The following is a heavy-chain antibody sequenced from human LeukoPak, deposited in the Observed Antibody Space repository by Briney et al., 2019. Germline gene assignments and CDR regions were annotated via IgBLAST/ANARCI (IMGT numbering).Heavy chain of an antibody. CDR2: INSDGSTT. Sequence: GGSLRLSCAASGFSFSNYWMHWVRQAPGKGLVWVSRINSDGSTTDYADSVKGRFTISRDNAKNTLYLQMNSLRAEDTAVYYCADLGHCSGGSCSSTDSYWGQGTLVTVSS. J-gene: IGHJ4*02. V-gene: IGHV3-74*01. CDR3: ADLGHCSGGSCSSTDSY. D-gene: IGHD2-15*01. CDR1: GFSFSNYW.